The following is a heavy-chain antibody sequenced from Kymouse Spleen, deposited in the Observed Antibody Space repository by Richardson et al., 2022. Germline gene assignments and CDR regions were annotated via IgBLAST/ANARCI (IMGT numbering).Heavy chain of an antibody. Sequence: EVQLVESGGGVVRPGGSLRLSCAASGFTFDDYGMSWVRQAPGKGLEWVSGINWNGGSTGYADSVKGRFTISRDNAKNSLYLQMNSLRAEDTALYYCARDIDYYGSGSYYNDYYYYGMDVWGQGTTVTVSS. CDR1: GFTFDDYG. J-gene: IGHJ6*02. D-gene: IGHD3-10*01. V-gene: IGHV3-20*d01. CDR3: ARDIDYYGSGSYYNDYYYYGMDV. CDR2: INWNGGST.